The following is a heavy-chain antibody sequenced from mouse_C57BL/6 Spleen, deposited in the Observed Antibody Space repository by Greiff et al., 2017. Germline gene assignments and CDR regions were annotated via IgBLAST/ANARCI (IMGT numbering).Heavy chain of an antibody. J-gene: IGHJ2*01. CDR1: GYTFTSYW. V-gene: IGHV1-72*01. Sequence: QVQLQQPGAELVKPGASVKLSCKASGYTFTSYWMHWVKQRPGRGLEWIGKIDPRSGGTKYNEKFKSKATLTVDKPSSTAYMQLSSLTSEDSAVYYCARKGYGTFFDYWGQGTTLTVSS. D-gene: IGHD2-1*01. CDR3: ARKGYGTFFDY. CDR2: IDPRSGGT.